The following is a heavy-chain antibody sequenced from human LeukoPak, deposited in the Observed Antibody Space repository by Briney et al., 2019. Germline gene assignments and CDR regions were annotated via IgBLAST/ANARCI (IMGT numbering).Heavy chain of an antibody. CDR2: IRYDGSNK. J-gene: IGHJ4*02. CDR3: ARVERSSSWYGSDY. Sequence: GGSLRLSCAASGFTFISYGMHWVRQAPGKGLEWVTFIRYDGSNKYYADSVKGRFTISRDNAKNSLYLQMNSLRAEDTAVYYCARVERSSSWYGSDYWGQGTLVTVSS. D-gene: IGHD6-13*01. V-gene: IGHV3-30*02. CDR1: GFTFISYG.